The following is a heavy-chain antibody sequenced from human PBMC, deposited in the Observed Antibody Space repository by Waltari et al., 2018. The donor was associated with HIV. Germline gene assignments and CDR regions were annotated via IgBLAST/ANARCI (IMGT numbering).Heavy chain of an antibody. CDR2: IWYDGSNK. Sequence: QVQLVESGGGVVQPGRSLRLSCAASGFTFSSYGMHWVRQAPGKGLRWVAVIWYDGSNKYYADSVKGRFTISRDNSKNTLYLQMNSRRAEDTAVYYCARHGTTVTWEGADYWGQGTLVTVSS. J-gene: IGHJ4*02. D-gene: IGHD4-4*01. CDR1: GFTFSSYG. CDR3: ARHGTTVTWEGADY. V-gene: IGHV3-33*01.